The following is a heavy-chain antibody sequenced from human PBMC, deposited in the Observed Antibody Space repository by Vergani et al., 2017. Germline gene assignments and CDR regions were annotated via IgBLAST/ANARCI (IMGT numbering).Heavy chain of an antibody. Sequence: EVQLVESGGGLVKPGGSLRLSCAASGFTFSSYSMNWVRQAPGKGLEWVSSISSSTSYIYYADSVKGRFTISRDNAKNSLYLQMNSLRAEDTAVYYCARATDYGDFFDYWGQGTLVTVSS. CDR3: ARATDYGDFFDY. CDR2: ISSSTSYI. V-gene: IGHV3-21*01. J-gene: IGHJ4*02. CDR1: GFTFSSYS. D-gene: IGHD4-17*01.